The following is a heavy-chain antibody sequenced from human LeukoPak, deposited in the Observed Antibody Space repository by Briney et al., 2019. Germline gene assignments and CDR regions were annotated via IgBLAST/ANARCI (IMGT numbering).Heavy chain of an antibody. CDR2: IYYSGST. J-gene: IGHJ4*02. V-gene: IGHV4-39*01. Sequence: SETLSLTCSVSGDSISTSSSYWGWIRQPPGKGLEWIGSIYYSGSTYYNASLQSRVTISIETSKNQISLRLNSVTAADTAMYYCAKSGGYGLIDYWGQGTLVTVSS. CDR3: AKSGGYGLIDY. CDR1: GDSISTSSSY. D-gene: IGHD1-26*01.